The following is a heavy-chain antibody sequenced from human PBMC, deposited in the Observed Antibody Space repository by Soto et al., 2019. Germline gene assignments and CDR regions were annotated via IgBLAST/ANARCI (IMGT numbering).Heavy chain of an antibody. CDR1: GFTFSSYA. J-gene: IGHJ5*02. D-gene: IGHD4-17*01. V-gene: IGHV3-30-3*01. Sequence: QVQLVESGGGVVQPGRSLRLSCAASGFTFSSYAMHWVRQAPGKGLEWVAVISYDGSNKYYADSVKGRFTISRDNSKNTLYLQMNSLRAEDTAVYYCARGEDTVTTSYNWFDPWGQGTLVTVSS. CDR3: ARGEDTVTTSYNWFDP. CDR2: ISYDGSNK.